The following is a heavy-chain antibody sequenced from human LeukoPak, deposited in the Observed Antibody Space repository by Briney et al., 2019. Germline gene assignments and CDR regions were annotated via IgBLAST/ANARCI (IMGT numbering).Heavy chain of an antibody. J-gene: IGHJ3*02. V-gene: IGHV4-34*01. CDR3: ASSLVVVTESGAFDI. CDR2: INHSGST. Sequence: PSETLSLTCAVYGGSFSGYYWSWIRQPPGKGLEWIGEINHSGSTYYNPSLKRRVTISVDTSKNQFSLKLSSVTAADTAVYYCASSLVVVTESGAFDIWGQGTMVTVSS. CDR1: GGSFSGYY. D-gene: IGHD2-21*02.